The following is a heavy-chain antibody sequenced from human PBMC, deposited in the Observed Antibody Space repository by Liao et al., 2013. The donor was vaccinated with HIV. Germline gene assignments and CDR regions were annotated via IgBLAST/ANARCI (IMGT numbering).Heavy chain of an antibody. CDR3: ASKFRAVSGFDY. J-gene: IGHJ4*02. V-gene: IGHV4-61*02. CDR1: GGSVSSGSYY. D-gene: IGHD6-19*01. CDR2: IYTSGST. Sequence: QVQLQESGPGLVKPSQTLSLTCIVSGGSVSSGSYYWSWIRQPAGKGLEWIGRIYTSGSTNYSPSLKSRVTISVDRSKNHFSLRLRSVTAADTAVYYCASKFRAVSGFDYWGQGTLVTVSS.